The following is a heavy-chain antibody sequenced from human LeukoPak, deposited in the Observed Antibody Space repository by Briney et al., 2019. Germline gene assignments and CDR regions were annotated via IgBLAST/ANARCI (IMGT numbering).Heavy chain of an antibody. CDR3: ARPTYYYDSSRSGGHYFDY. V-gene: IGHV5-51*01. CDR1: GYSINNYW. Sequence: GESLKISCKGSGYSINNYWIGWVCQMPGKGLEWMGIIYPADSDIRYSPSFQGQVTISADKSISTAYLQWSSLKASDTAMYYCARPTYYYDSSRSGGHYFDYWGQGTLVTVSS. CDR2: IYPADSDI. J-gene: IGHJ4*02. D-gene: IGHD3-22*01.